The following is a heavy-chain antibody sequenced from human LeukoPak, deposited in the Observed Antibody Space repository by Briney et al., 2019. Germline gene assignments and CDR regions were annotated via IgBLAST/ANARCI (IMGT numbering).Heavy chain of an antibody. CDR3: ARGSYYENYYGMDV. Sequence: SQTLSLTCTVSGGSISSSSYYWGWIRQPPGKGLEWIGSIYYSGSTYYNPSLKSRVTISVDTSKNQFSLKLSSVTAADTAVYYCARGSYYENYYGMDVWGQGTTVTVSS. D-gene: IGHD2/OR15-2a*01. CDR1: GGSISSSSYY. V-gene: IGHV4-39*01. CDR2: IYYSGST. J-gene: IGHJ6*02.